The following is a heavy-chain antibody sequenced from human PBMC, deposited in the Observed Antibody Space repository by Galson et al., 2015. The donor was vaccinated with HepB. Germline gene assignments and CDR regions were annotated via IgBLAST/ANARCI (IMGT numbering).Heavy chain of an antibody. J-gene: IGHJ1*01. CDR3: AREYFFDSSGYGAECFQH. Sequence: SLRLSCAASGFTFSSYSMNWVRQAPGKGLEWLSYISSSSNTRYYADSVKGRFTISRDNAKNSLYLQMNSLRAEDTAVYYCAREYFFDSSGYGAECFQHWGQGTLVTVSS. CDR2: ISSSSNTR. V-gene: IGHV3-48*04. D-gene: IGHD3-22*01. CDR1: GFTFSSYS.